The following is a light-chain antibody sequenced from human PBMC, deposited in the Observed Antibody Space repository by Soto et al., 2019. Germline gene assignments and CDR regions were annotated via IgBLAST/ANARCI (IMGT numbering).Light chain of an antibody. CDR3: SSYTTGGSYV. J-gene: IGLJ1*01. V-gene: IGLV2-14*01. Sequence: ALTQPASVSGSPGLSIAISCTGTSSDVGGYNSVSWYQQHPGKAPKLMIYDVSNRPSGVSNRFSGSKSGNTASLTISGLQAEDEGDYYCSSYTTGGSYVFGTGTKVTVL. CDR2: DVS. CDR1: SSDVGGYNS.